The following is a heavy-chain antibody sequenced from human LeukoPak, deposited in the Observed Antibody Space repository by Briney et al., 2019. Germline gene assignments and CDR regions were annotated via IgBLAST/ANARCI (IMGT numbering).Heavy chain of an antibody. V-gene: IGHV3-23*01. Sequence: GGSLRLSCAASGFTFSSYAMSWVRQAPGKGLEWVSGISGSGGSTYYADSVRGRFTISRDNSKNTLYLQMNSLRAEDTAVYYCAKSHYYDSTGYYYYYYGMDVWGQGTTVTVSS. CDR1: GFTFSSYA. J-gene: IGHJ6*02. D-gene: IGHD3-22*01. CDR2: ISGSGGST. CDR3: AKSHYYDSTGYYYYYYGMDV.